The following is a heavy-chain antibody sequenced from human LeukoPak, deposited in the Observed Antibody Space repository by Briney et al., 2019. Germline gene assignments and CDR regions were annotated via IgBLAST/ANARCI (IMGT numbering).Heavy chain of an antibody. CDR1: GGSIRSSYYY. J-gene: IGHJ3*02. V-gene: IGHV4-39*02. D-gene: IGHD3-22*01. CDR3: ARDPLGLYYDSHLSMGAFDI. Sequence: PSETLSLTCTVSGGSIRSSYYYWGWIRQPPGKGLEWIGSIYDSGSTYYNPSLKSRVTISVDTSKNQFSLKLNSVTAADTAVYYCARDPLGLYYDSHLSMGAFDIWGQGTMVTVSS. CDR2: IYDSGST.